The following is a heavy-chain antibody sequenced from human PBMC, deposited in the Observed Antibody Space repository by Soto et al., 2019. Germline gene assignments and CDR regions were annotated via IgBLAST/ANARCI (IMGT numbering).Heavy chain of an antibody. CDR2: MNPYNGNA. CDR1: GYTFITYD. V-gene: IGHV1-8*01. Sequence: QVQLVQSGAEVKKPGASVKVSCKASGYTFITYDINWVRQAPGQGLEWMGWMNPYNGNAGYAQKFQGRVTMTRNNSISTAYMELTSLKSNDTAVYFCARRKERSGPHYFDSWGQGTLVTVSS. D-gene: IGHD1-1*01. CDR3: ARRKERSGPHYFDS. J-gene: IGHJ4*02.